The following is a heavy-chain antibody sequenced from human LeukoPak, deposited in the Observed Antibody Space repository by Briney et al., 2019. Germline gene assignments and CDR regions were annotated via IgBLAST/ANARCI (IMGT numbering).Heavy chain of an antibody. CDR1: GGSISSGSYY. D-gene: IGHD2-21*01. J-gene: IGHJ4*02. V-gene: IGHV4-61*01. CDR2: IYYSGST. Sequence: SETLSLTCTVSGGSISSGSYYWSWIRQPPGKGLEWIGYIYYSGSTNYNPSLKSRVTISVDTSKNQFSLKLSSVTAADTAVYYCARVEVGGYLDYWGQGTLVTVSS. CDR3: ARVEVGGYLDY.